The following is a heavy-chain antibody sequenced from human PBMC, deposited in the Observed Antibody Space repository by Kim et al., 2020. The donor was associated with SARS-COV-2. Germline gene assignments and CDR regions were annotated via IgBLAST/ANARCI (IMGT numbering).Heavy chain of an antibody. D-gene: IGHD6-19*01. Sequence: SVKVSCKASGGTFSSYAISWVRQAPGQGLEWMGGIIPIFGTANYAQKFQGRVTITADESTSTAYMELSSLRSEDTAVYYCARDPLKGAVAGSSASGHWGQGTLVTVSS. CDR3: ARDPLKGAVAGSSASGH. CDR2: IIPIFGTA. CDR1: GGTFSSYA. J-gene: IGHJ1*01. V-gene: IGHV1-69*13.